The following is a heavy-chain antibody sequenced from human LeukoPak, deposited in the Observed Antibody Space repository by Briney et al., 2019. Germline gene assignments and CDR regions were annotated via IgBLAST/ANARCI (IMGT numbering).Heavy chain of an antibody. CDR2: IYYSGST. Sequence: SETLSLTCTVSGGSISSSSYYWGCIRQPPGKGLEWIGSIYYSGSTYYNPSLKSRVTISVDTSKNQFSLKLSSVTAADTAVYYCARDNVGYSYGSDYWGQGTLVTVSS. J-gene: IGHJ4*02. CDR3: ARDNVGYSYGSDY. CDR1: GGSISSSSYY. V-gene: IGHV4-39*07. D-gene: IGHD5-18*01.